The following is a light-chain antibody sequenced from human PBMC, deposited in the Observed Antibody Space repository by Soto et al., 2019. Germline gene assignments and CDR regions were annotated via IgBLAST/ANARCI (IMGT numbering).Light chain of an antibody. Sequence: QSALTQPASVSGSPGQSITISCTGTSSDVGGYNYVSWYQQHPDKAPKLMIYDVSQRPSGVPDRFSGSKSGNTASLTISGLQAEDEADYYCVSYTGTHIPVALGGGTKLTVL. CDR2: DVS. V-gene: IGLV2-14*03. CDR3: VSYTGTHIPVA. CDR1: SSDVGGYNY. J-gene: IGLJ2*01.